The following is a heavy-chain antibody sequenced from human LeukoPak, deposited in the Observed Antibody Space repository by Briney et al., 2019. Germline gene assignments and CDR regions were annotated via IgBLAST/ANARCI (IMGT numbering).Heavy chain of an antibody. V-gene: IGHV4-34*01. CDR1: GGSFSGYY. J-gene: IGHJ4*02. CDR3: ARHAYSDGWPLDY. CDR2: INHSGST. D-gene: IGHD6-19*01. Sequence: PSETLSLTCAVYGGSFSGYYWSWIRQPPGKGLEWIGEINHSGSTNYNPSLKSRVTISVDTSKNQFSLKLSSVTAADTAVYYCARHAYSDGWPLDYWGQGTLVTVSS.